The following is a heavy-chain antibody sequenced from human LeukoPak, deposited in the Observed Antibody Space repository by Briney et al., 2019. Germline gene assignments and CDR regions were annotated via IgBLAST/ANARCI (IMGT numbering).Heavy chain of an antibody. D-gene: IGHD3-10*01. CDR2: INHSGST. CDR1: GGSFSGYY. CDR3: ARGPGVVRGVIRLHYYGMDV. Sequence: SETLSLTCAVYGGSFSGYYWSWIRQPPGKGLEWIGEINHSGSTNYNPSLKSRVAISVDTSKNQFSLKLSSVTAADTAVYYCARGPGVVRGVIRLHYYGMDVWGQGTPVTVSS. J-gene: IGHJ6*02. V-gene: IGHV4-34*01.